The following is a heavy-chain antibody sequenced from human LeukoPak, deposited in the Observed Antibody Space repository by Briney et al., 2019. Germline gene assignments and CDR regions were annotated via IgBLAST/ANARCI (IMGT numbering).Heavy chain of an antibody. D-gene: IGHD2-8*01. CDR3: ARSPTVYYDYDY. J-gene: IGHJ4*02. V-gene: IGHV4-59*08. CDR2: IYYSGST. Sequence: GSLGLSCAASGFTFDDYAMHWVRQPPGKGLEWIGYIYYSGSTNYNPSLKSRVTISVDTSKNQFSLKLSSVTAADTAVYYCARSPTVYYDYDYWGQGTLVTVSS. CDR1: GFTFDDYA.